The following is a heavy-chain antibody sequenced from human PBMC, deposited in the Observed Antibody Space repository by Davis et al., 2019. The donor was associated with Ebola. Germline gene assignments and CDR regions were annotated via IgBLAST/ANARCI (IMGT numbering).Heavy chain of an antibody. CDR1: GYTFTSYG. CDR3: ARETYYYDSSGYYYPDY. Sequence: ASVKVSCKASGYTFTSYGISWVRQAPGQGLEWMGWISAYNGNTNYAQKLQGRVTMTTDTSTSPAYMELRSLRSDDTAVYYCARETYYYDSSGYYYPDYWGQGTLVTVSS. CDR2: ISAYNGNT. V-gene: IGHV1-18*01. D-gene: IGHD3-22*01. J-gene: IGHJ4*02.